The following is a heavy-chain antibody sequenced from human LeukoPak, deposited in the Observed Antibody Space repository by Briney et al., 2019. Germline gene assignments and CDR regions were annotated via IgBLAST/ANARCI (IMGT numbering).Heavy chain of an antibody. CDR2: ISSSSSYI. Sequence: GGSLRLSCAASGFTFSSYSMNWVRQAPGKGLEWVSSISSSSSYIYYADSVKGRFTISRDNAKSSLYLQMNSLRAEDTAVYYCARESSLTGTDYWGQGTLVTVSS. CDR1: GFTFSSYS. J-gene: IGHJ4*02. CDR3: ARESSLTGTDY. D-gene: IGHD1-20*01. V-gene: IGHV3-21*01.